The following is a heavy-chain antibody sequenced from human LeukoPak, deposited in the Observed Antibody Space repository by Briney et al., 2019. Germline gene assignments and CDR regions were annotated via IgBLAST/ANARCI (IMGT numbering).Heavy chain of an antibody. CDR2: MNPNSGNT. J-gene: IGHJ3*02. Sequence: ASGKVSCKASGYTFTSYDINWVRQATGQGLEWMGWMNPNSGNTGYAQKFQGRVTMTRNTSISTAYMELSSLRSEDTAVYYCARGSGYEDAFDIWGQGTMVTVSS. V-gene: IGHV1-8*01. D-gene: IGHD6-25*01. CDR1: GYTFTSYD. CDR3: ARGSGYEDAFDI.